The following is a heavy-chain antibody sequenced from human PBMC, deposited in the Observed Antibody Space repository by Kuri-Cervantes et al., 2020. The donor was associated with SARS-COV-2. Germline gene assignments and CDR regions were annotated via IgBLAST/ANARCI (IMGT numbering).Heavy chain of an antibody. CDR3: ARHGYWNDGYYYYMDV. Sequence: SETLSLTCTVSGGSISSSNYYWGWIRQPPGKGLEWIGSIYYSGSTYYNPSLKSRVTISVDTSKNQFSLKLSSVTAADTAVYYCARHGYWNDGYYYYMDVWGKGTTVTVSS. CDR1: GGSISSSNYY. CDR2: IYYSGST. J-gene: IGHJ6*03. V-gene: IGHV4-39*01. D-gene: IGHD1-1*01.